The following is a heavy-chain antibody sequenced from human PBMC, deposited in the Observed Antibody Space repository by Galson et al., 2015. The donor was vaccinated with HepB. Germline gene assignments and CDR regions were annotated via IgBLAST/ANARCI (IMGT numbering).Heavy chain of an antibody. D-gene: IGHD3-9*01. CDR3: ARMYYDILTGYLGWFDP. CDR2: ISAYNGNT. J-gene: IGHJ5*02. Sequence: SVKVSCKASGYTFTSYGISWVRQAPGQGLEWMGWISAYNGNTNYAQKLQGRVTMTTDTSTSTAYMELRSLRSDDTAVYYCARMYYDILTGYLGWFDPWGQGTLVTVSS. CDR1: GYTFTSYG. V-gene: IGHV1-18*04.